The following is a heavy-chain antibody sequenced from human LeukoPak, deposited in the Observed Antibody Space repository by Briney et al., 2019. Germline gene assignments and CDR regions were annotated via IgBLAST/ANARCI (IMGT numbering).Heavy chain of an antibody. Sequence: ASVKVSCKASGGTFSSYAISWMRQAPGQGLEWMGRIIPIFGTANCAQKFQGRVTITTDESTSTAYMELSSLRSEDTAVYYCARDRWTVMVTWYFDYWGQGTLVTVSS. CDR2: IIPIFGTA. CDR3: ARDRWTVMVTWYFDY. CDR1: GGTFSSYA. V-gene: IGHV1-69*05. J-gene: IGHJ4*02. D-gene: IGHD5-18*01.